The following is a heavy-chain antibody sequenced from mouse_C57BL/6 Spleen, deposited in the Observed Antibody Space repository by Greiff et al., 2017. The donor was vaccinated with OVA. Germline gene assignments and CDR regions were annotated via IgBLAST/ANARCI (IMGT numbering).Heavy chain of an antibody. Sequence: VQLQQPGAELVKPGASVKLSCKASGYTFTSYWMQWVKQRPGPGLEWIGEIDPSDSYTNYNQKFKGKATLTVATSSIPAYMQLSSLTSEDSAFYYCAISIYYYWSSLRGVVWYFDVWGTGTTVTVSS. CDR2: IDPSDSYT. V-gene: IGHV1-50*01. CDR3: AISIYYYWSSLRGVVWYFDV. CDR1: GYTFTSYW. D-gene: IGHD1-1*01. J-gene: IGHJ1*03.